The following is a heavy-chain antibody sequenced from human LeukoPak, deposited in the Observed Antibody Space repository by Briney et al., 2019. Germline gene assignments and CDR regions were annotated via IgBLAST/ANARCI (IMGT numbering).Heavy chain of an antibody. CDR2: INTDGGTT. CDR1: ELTFSNYW. CDR3: AKDLHYGSADY. D-gene: IGHD3-10*01. V-gene: IGHV3-74*01. J-gene: IGHJ4*02. Sequence: GGSLRLSCAASELTFSNYWMHWVRQAPGKGLVWVSRINTDGGTTSYADSVKGRFTISRDNAKNALYLQMNSLRAEDTAVYYCAKDLHYGSADYWGQGTLVTVSS.